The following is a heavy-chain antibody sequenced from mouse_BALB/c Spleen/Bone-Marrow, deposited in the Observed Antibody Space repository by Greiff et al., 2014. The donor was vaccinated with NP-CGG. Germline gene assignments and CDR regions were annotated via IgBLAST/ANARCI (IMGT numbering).Heavy chain of an antibody. J-gene: IGHJ3*01. CDR2: INPSNGGT. CDR3: TRRGDYDKRVVFAY. D-gene: IGHD2-4*01. V-gene: IGHV1S81*02. Sequence: QVQLKESGAELVKPGASVKLSCKASGYTFTSYYMYWVKQRPGQGLEWIGGINPSNGGTNFNEKFKSKATLTVDKSSSTAYMQLSSLTSEDSAVYYCTRRGDYDKRVVFAYWGQGTLVTVSA. CDR1: GYTFTSYY.